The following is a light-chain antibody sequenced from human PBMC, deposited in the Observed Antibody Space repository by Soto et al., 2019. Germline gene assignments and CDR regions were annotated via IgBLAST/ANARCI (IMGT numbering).Light chain of an antibody. CDR3: QQYKSYPLT. Sequence: DIQMTQSPSSLSASVGDRVTITCRASQDISNFLVWFQQKPGKAPKSLISAASSLQSGVPSKFSGSGSGTDFTLTISSLQPEDSATYYCQQYKSYPLTFGGGTKVEIK. CDR2: AAS. V-gene: IGKV1-16*02. J-gene: IGKJ4*01. CDR1: QDISNF.